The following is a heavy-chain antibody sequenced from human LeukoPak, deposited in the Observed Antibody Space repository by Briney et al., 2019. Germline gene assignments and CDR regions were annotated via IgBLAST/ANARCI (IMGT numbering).Heavy chain of an antibody. J-gene: IGHJ4*02. CDR1: GFTFSTYW. CDR2: INPDGSST. V-gene: IGHV3-74*01. Sequence: GGSLRLSCAASGFTFSTYWMHWVRQAPGKGLVWVSRINPDGSSTNYADSVKGRFTISRDNAKNTLYLQMNSLRAEDTAVYYCAKEVVVVITTPTEAGFDYWGQGTLVTVSS. D-gene: IGHD3-22*01. CDR3: AKEVVVVITTPTEAGFDY.